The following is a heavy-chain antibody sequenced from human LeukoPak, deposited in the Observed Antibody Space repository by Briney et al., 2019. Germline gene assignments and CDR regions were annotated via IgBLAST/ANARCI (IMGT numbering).Heavy chain of an antibody. CDR2: INPNSGAT. D-gene: IGHD6-19*01. J-gene: IGHJ5*02. CDR3: ARGTEAVAGSLS. CDR1: GYTFTGYY. Sequence: ASVKVSCKASGYTFTGYYMHWVRQAPGQGLEWMGWINPNSGATNYAQKFQGRVTMTRDTSISTVYMDLRRLRSDDTAVYYCARGTEAVAGSLSWGQGTLVIVSS. V-gene: IGHV1-2*02.